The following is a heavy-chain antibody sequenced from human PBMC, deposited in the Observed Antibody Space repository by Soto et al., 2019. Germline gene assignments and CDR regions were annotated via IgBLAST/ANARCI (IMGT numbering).Heavy chain of an antibody. CDR2: IYHSGNT. CDR3: ARFGHSGGYFPSYFDS. V-gene: IGHV4-30-2*01. D-gene: IGHD3-22*01. J-gene: IGHJ4*02. CDR1: GASISSGDYS. Sequence: QLHLQESGSGLVRPSQTLTLTCAVSGASISSGDYSWTWIRQPPGRGREWIGYIYHSGNTYYNPSLKSRVTISVVRSKNQFFLDLNYVTAADTAVYYCARFGHSGGYFPSYFDSWGQGTLVTVSS.